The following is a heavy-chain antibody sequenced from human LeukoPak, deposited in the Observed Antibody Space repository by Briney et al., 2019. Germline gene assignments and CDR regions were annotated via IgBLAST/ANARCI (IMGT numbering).Heavy chain of an antibody. Sequence: PGGSLRLSCAASGFTVSSNYMSWVRQAPGKGLEWVSVIYSGGSTYYADSVKGRFAISRDNSKNTLYLQMNSLRAEDTAVYYCAKALGMTGGYYFDYWGQGTLVTVSS. CDR1: GFTVSSNY. D-gene: IGHD1-14*01. CDR3: AKALGMTGGYYFDY. CDR2: IYSGGST. V-gene: IGHV3-66*01. J-gene: IGHJ4*02.